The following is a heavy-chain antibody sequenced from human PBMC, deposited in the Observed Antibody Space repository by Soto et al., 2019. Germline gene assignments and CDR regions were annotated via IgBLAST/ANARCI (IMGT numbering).Heavy chain of an antibody. Sequence: GGSLRLSCAASGFTFSSYGMHWVRQAPGKGLEWVAVISYDGSNKYYADSVKGRFTISRDNSKNTLYLQMNSLRAEDTAVYYCAKASDPYSSSWYLAYWGQGTLVTVSS. J-gene: IGHJ4*02. V-gene: IGHV3-30*18. CDR3: AKASDPYSSSWYLAY. CDR1: GFTFSSYG. CDR2: ISYDGSNK. D-gene: IGHD6-13*01.